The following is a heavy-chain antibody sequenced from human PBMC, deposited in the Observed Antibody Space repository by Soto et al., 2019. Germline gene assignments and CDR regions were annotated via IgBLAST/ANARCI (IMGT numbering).Heavy chain of an antibody. CDR1: GFTFSSYA. D-gene: IGHD6-13*01. J-gene: IGHJ4*02. CDR2: ISGSGGST. Sequence: GGSLRLSCAASGFTFSSYAMSWVRQAPGKGLEWVSAISGSGGSTYYADSVKGRFTISRDNSKNTLYLQMNSLRAEDTAVYYCAKVVAAAGITYYFAYWGQGTLVTVSS. CDR3: AKVVAAAGITYYFAY. V-gene: IGHV3-23*01.